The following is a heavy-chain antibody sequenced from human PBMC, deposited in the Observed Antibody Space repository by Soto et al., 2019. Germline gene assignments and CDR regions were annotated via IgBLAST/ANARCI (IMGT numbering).Heavy chain of an antibody. V-gene: IGHV4-31*03. Sequence: SSETLSLTCTVSGASISSGFYYWSWIRQHPGKGLEWIGYIYYTGSTYYNPSLKSRVTISVDTSKNQFSLKLSSVTAADTAVYYCARDWFGESSGVDVWGQGTTVTVSS. CDR1: GASISSGFYY. J-gene: IGHJ6*02. CDR3: ARDWFGESSGVDV. D-gene: IGHD3-10*01. CDR2: IYYTGST.